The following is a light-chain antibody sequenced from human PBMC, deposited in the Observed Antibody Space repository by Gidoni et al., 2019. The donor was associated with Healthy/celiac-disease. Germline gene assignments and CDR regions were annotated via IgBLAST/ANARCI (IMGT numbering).Light chain of an antibody. CDR1: QSLLDSDDGNTY. Sequence: DIVMTQTPLSLPVTPGETASISCRSSQSLLDSDDGNTYLDWYLQKPGQSPQLLIYTLSYRSYGVPDRFSGSGSGTDFRLKISRVEAEDVGVYYCMQRIEFPRSFGQGTKLEIK. J-gene: IGKJ2*04. CDR2: TLS. CDR3: MQRIEFPRS. V-gene: IGKV2-40*01.